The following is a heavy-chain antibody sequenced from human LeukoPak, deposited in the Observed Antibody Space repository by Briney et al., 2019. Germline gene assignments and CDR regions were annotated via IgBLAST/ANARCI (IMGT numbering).Heavy chain of an antibody. D-gene: IGHD3/OR15-3a*01. Sequence: GGSLRLSCAVSGFTFGSYAMGWVRRAPGKGLEWVSAISGSGTGTYYADSVKGRFTISRDNSKNTLYLHMNSLRAEDTAVYYCAKVATWTYFDYWGQGTLVTVSS. CDR2: ISGSGTGT. V-gene: IGHV3-23*01. CDR1: GFTFGSYA. J-gene: IGHJ4*02. CDR3: AKVATWTYFDY.